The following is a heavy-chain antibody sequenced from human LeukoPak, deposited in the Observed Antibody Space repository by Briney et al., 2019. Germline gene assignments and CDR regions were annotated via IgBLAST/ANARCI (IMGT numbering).Heavy chain of an antibody. CDR3: ARGPPFGQQLAPAAEYFQH. D-gene: IGHD6-13*01. Sequence: SEILSLTCAVYGGSFSDYYWSWIRQPPGKGLEWIGEINHSGSTNYNPSLKSRVTISVDTSKNQFSLNLSSVTAADTAVYYCARGPPFGQQLAPAAEYFQHWGQGTLVTVSS. J-gene: IGHJ1*01. CDR2: INHSGST. V-gene: IGHV4-34*01. CDR1: GGSFSDYY.